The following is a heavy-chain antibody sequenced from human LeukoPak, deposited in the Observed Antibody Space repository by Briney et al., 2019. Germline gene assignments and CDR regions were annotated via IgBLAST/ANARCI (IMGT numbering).Heavy chain of an antibody. CDR3: ARDHVGTVENNWFDP. CDR2: ISYTGST. Sequence: SETLSLTCTVPGGSISGYYWSWIRQPPGKGLEWIGYISYTGSTNYNPSLKSRVTMSVDTSKNQFSLKLSSVTAADTAVYYCARDHVGTVENNWFDPWGQGTLVTVSS. V-gene: IGHV4-59*01. CDR1: GGSISGYY. D-gene: IGHD4-23*01. J-gene: IGHJ5*02.